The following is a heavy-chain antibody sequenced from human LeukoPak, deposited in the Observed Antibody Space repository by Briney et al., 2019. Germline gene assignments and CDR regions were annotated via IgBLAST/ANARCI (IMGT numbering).Heavy chain of an antibody. J-gene: IGHJ3*02. V-gene: IGHV1-24*01. CDR3: ATDRNFGITIFGIGAFDI. CDR2: FDPEDGET. D-gene: IGHD3-3*01. Sequence: ASVKVSCKVSGYTLTELSMHWVRQAPGKGLEWMGGFDPEDGETIYAQKFQGRVTMTEDTSTDTAYMELSSLRSEDTAVYYCATDRNFGITIFGIGAFDIWGQGTMVTVSS. CDR1: GYTLTELS.